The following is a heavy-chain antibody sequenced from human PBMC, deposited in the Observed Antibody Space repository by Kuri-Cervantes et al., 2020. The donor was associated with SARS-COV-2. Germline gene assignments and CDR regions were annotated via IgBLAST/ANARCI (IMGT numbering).Heavy chain of an antibody. CDR2: INHSGST. Sequence: SQTLSLTCAVYGGSFSGYYWSWIRQPPGKGLEWIGEINHSGSTNYNPSLKSRVTISVGTSKNQFSLKLSSVTAADTAVYYCSRATTYYDFWSGYPFDYWGQGTLVTVSS. D-gene: IGHD3-3*01. CDR1: GGSFSGYY. J-gene: IGHJ4*02. CDR3: SRATTYYDFWSGYPFDY. V-gene: IGHV4-34*01.